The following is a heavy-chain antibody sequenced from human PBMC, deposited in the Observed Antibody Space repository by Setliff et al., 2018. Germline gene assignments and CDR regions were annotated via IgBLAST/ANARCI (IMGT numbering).Heavy chain of an antibody. D-gene: IGHD3-22*01. CDR1: CGSISSGDYY. CDR2: IYSSGST. V-gene: IGHV4-30-4*08. Sequence: SETLSLTCTVSCGSISSGDYYWSWIRQPPGKGLEWIGYIYSSGSTYYNPSLKSRVSISVDTSKNQFSLKLSSVTAADTAVYYCARESRYYYDNLGTLDYWGQGTLVTVSS. J-gene: IGHJ4*02. CDR3: ARESRYYYDNLGTLDY.